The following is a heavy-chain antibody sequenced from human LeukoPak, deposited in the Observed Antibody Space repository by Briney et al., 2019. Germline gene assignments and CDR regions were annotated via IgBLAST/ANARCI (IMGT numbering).Heavy chain of an antibody. CDR2: IYSGGST. CDR1: GFTFSIYW. J-gene: IGHJ3*02. V-gene: IGHV3-66*01. D-gene: IGHD3-22*01. CDR3: ARGFYDNRGDAFDI. Sequence: PGGSLRLSCAASGFTFSIYWMSRVRQAPGKGLEWVSLIYSGGSTYYADSVKGRFTISRNNSKNTLYLQMNSLRAEDTAVYCCARGFYDNRGDAFDIWGQGTMVTVSS.